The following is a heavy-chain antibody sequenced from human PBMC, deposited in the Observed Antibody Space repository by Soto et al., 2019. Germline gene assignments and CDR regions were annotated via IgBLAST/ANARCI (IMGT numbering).Heavy chain of an antibody. J-gene: IGHJ6*02. CDR1: GGSISSGDYY. Sequence: QVQLQESGPGLVKPSQTLSLTCTVSGGSISSGDYYWGWIRQPPGKGLEWFGYIYYSGSNYYNPSIKSRVNMSVDTSKNQFSLKLSSVTAADTAVYYCARSPYHRDVDVWGQGTTVTVSS. CDR3: ARSPYHRDVDV. CDR2: IYYSGSN. V-gene: IGHV4-30-4*01.